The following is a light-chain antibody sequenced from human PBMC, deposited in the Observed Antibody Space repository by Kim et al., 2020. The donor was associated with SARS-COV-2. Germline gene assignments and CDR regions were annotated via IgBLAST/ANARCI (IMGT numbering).Light chain of an antibody. Sequence: SYELTQPPSVSVAPGQTARITCGGNNIGSKGVHWCQQKPGQAPVLVIYYDSDRPSGIPERFSGSKSGNTATLTINRVEAGDEADYFCQAWDVGHPVFGGGTKMSFL. V-gene: IGLV3-21*04. CDR1: NIGSKG. CDR2: YDS. CDR3: QAWDVGHPV. J-gene: IGLJ3*02.